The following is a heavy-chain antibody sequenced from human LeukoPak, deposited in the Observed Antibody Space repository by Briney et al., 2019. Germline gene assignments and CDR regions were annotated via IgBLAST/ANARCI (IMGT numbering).Heavy chain of an antibody. J-gene: IGHJ4*02. D-gene: IGHD5-18*01. CDR1: GYSFTSCW. V-gene: IGHV5-51*01. CDR3: ARQGGGNSYGYFPPDFDY. CDR2: IYPGDSDT. Sequence: GESLKISCKGSGYSFTSCWIGWVRQMPGKGLEWMGIIYPGDSDTRYSPSFQGQVTISADKSISTAYLQWSSLKASDTAMYYCARQGGGNSYGYFPPDFDYWGQGTLVTVSS.